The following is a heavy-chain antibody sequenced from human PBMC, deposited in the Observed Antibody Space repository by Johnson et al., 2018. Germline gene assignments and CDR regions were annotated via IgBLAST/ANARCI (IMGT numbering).Heavy chain of an antibody. Sequence: VQLVQSGGGVVQPGGSLRLSCATSGFTLSNYWMSWVRQAPGKGLEWVANIKQDGSEKYYVDSVKGRFTISRDNAKNSLYLQMNSLRVGDTAVYYCAKGVRASPSWYFDLWGRGTLVTVSS. CDR3: AKGVRASPSWYFDL. CDR1: GFTLSNYW. V-gene: IGHV3-7*01. J-gene: IGHJ2*01. CDR2: IKQDGSEK.